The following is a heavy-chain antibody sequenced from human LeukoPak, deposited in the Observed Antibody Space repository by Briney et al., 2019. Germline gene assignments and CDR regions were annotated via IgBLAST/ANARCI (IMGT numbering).Heavy chain of an antibody. D-gene: IGHD2/OR15-2a*01. J-gene: IGHJ4*02. CDR2: VDPEDGEA. Sequence: ASVKVSCKASAYTFIDYYIHWVQQAPGKGLEWMGRVDPEDGEAIYAEKFQDRVTLSADTSTDTSYVELSSLRAEDTAVYYCSVSMSTIDYWGQGTLVTVSS. CDR3: SVSMSTIDY. CDR1: AYTFIDYY. V-gene: IGHV1-69-2*01.